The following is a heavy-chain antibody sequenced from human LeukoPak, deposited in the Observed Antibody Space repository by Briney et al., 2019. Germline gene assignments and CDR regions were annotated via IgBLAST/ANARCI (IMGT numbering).Heavy chain of an antibody. Sequence: SVKVSCKASGGTFSSYAISWVRQAPGQGLERMGRTIPIFGTANYAQKFQGRVTITTDESTSTAYMELSSLRSEDTAVYYCARDQDDSSGYYWEVAFDIWGQGTMVTVSS. V-gene: IGHV1-69*05. CDR1: GGTFSSYA. J-gene: IGHJ3*02. CDR3: ARDQDDSSGYYWEVAFDI. CDR2: TIPIFGTA. D-gene: IGHD3-22*01.